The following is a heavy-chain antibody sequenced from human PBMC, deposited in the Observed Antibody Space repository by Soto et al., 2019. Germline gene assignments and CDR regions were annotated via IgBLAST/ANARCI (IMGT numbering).Heavy chain of an antibody. CDR2: ISFNGGEK. V-gene: IGHV3-30*18. J-gene: IGHJ2*01. CDR3: AKGYWYFDL. Sequence: QVQLVESGGGEVQPGRSLRLSCAASGITFHSYGMNWVRQAPGKGREWVAVISFNGGEKYYADSVKGRFAISRDNSKNMVYLQMNSLRAEDTAVYYCAKGYWYFDLWGRGSLVTVSS. CDR1: GITFHSYG.